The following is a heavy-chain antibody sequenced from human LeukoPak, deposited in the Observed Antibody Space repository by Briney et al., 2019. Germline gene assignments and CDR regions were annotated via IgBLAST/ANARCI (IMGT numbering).Heavy chain of an antibody. V-gene: IGHV1-8*01. CDR3: ARGAGRWLQWLCAFDI. D-gene: IGHD5-24*01. Sequence: ASVKVSCKASGYTFTSYDINWVRQATGQGLEWMGWMNPNSGNTGYAQKFQGRVTMTRNTSISTAYMELSSLRSEDTAVYYCARGAGRWLQWLCAFDIWGQGTMVTVSS. CDR2: MNPNSGNT. CDR1: GYTFTSYD. J-gene: IGHJ3*02.